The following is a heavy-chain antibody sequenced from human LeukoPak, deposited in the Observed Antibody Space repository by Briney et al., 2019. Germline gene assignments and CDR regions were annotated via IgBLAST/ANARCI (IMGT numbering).Heavy chain of an antibody. CDR2: MSGGGAST. V-gene: IGHV3-23*01. CDR3: AKDQSRVEASDPFDS. J-gene: IGHJ5*01. D-gene: IGHD1-26*01. Sequence: LSGGSLRLSCAASGFPFTNCAMTWPPRARGKGLEWAASMSGGGASTYYADSVRCRFTIPRDNSKNTVYLQMNGLSVEDTALYYCAKDQSRVEASDPFDSWGQGTQVTVSS. CDR1: GFPFTNCA.